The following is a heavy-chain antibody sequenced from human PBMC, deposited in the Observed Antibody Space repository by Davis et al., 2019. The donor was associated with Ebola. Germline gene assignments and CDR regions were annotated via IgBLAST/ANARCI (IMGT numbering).Heavy chain of an antibody. CDR1: GFTFSSYA. CDR3: ARDARRAYDSSGYYANSGYYGMDV. CDR2: ISGSGGST. Sequence: PGGSLRLSCAASGFTFSSYAMSWVRQAPGKGLEWVSAISGSGGSTYYADSVKGRFTISRDNSKNTLYLQMNSLRAEDTAVYYCARDARRAYDSSGYYANSGYYGMDVWGQGTTVTVSS. J-gene: IGHJ6*02. D-gene: IGHD3-22*01. V-gene: IGHV3-23*01.